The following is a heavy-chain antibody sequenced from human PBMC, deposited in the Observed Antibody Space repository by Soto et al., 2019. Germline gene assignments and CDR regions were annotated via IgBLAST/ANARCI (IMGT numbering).Heavy chain of an antibody. D-gene: IGHD6-19*01. V-gene: IGHV4-34*02. CDR2: ISPSRGM. J-gene: IGHJ4*02. CDR1: GGSFSGYF. Sequence: QVQLQQWGTGPLKPSETLSLTCAVNGGSFSGYFWSWIRQSSERGLEWIGEISPSRGMFYNPSLKSRVTISVETSNNHSSLRLNSVTAADTAVYYCASRRGWRDFWGQGTPVTVSS. CDR3: ASRRGWRDF.